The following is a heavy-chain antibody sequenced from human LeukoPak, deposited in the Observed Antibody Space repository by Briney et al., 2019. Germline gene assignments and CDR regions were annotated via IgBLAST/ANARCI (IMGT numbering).Heavy chain of an antibody. CDR1: GGTFSSYA. J-gene: IGHJ4*02. CDR3: ARDHSYRWELSGFDY. Sequence: SVKVSCKASGGTFSSYAISWVRQAPGQGLEWMGGIIPIFGTANYAQKFQGRVTITTDESTSTAYMELSSLRSEDTAVYYCARDHSYRWELSGFDYWGQGTLVTVSS. CDR2: IIPIFGTA. V-gene: IGHV1-69*05. D-gene: IGHD1-26*01.